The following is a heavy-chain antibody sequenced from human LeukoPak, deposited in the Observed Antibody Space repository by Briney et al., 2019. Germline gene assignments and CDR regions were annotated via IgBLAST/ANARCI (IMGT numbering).Heavy chain of an antibody. Sequence: SETLSLTCTVSGGSISSSSYYWGWIRQPPGKGLEWIGSIYYSGSTYYNPSLKSRVTISVDTSKNQFSLKLSSVTAADTAVYYCASPLHQYYYYDSSGYPRGSAFDIWGQGTMVTVSS. CDR2: IYYSGST. D-gene: IGHD3-22*01. J-gene: IGHJ3*02. V-gene: IGHV4-39*01. CDR1: GGSISSSSYY. CDR3: ASPLHQYYYYDSSGYPRGSAFDI.